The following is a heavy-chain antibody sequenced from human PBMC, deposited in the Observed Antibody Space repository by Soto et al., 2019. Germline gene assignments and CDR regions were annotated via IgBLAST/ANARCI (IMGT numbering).Heavy chain of an antibody. CDR3: ARTLRVSYYFDY. V-gene: IGHV4-34*01. CDR2: INHNGST. CDR1: GGSFSGYY. D-gene: IGHD3-22*01. J-gene: IGHJ4*02. Sequence: PSETLSLTCTVYGGSFSGYYWSWIRQPPGKGLEWIREINHNGSTNYNPSLKSRVTISVDTSKNQFSLKLSSVTAAFTAVYYCARTLRVSYYFDYWGQGTLVTVSS.